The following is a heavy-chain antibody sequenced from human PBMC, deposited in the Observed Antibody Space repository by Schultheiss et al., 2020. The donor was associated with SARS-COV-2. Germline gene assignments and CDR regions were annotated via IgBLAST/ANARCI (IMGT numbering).Heavy chain of an antibody. J-gene: IGHJ4*02. D-gene: IGHD3-10*01. Sequence: ASVKVSCKASGGTFSSYAISWVRQAPGQGLEWMGWMNPNSGNKGYAQKFQGRVTMTRNTSISTAYMELSSLRSEDTAVYYCTTVIPMARGVPDYWGQGTLVTVSS. CDR2: MNPNSGNK. CDR3: TTVIPMARGVPDY. CDR1: GGTFSSYA. V-gene: IGHV1-8*02.